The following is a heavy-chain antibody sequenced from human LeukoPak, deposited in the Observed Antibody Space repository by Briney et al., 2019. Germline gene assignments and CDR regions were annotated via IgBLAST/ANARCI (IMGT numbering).Heavy chain of an antibody. Sequence: GGSLRLSCAASGFIVRSNYMSWFRQAPGKGLEWASVIYNDGRTYYADSVKGRFINSKDISKNTLYLQMNNLRADDTALYYCARESGYAVGDFWGRGTLVTVSS. J-gene: IGHJ4*02. CDR2: IYNDGRT. D-gene: IGHD2-2*01. CDR3: ARESGYAVGDF. V-gene: IGHV3-53*01. CDR1: GFIVRSNY.